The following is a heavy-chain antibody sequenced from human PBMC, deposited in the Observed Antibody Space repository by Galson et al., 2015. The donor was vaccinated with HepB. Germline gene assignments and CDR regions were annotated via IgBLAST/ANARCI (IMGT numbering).Heavy chain of an antibody. CDR2: IYYSGST. CDR1: GGSISSSSYY. J-gene: IGHJ3*02. Sequence: LSLTCTVSGGSISSSSYYWGWIRQPPGKGLEWIGSIYYSGSTYYNPSLKSRVTISVDTSKNQFSLKLSSVTAADTAVYYCARHQKWFGELLQHDPGYDAFDIWGQGTMVTISS. D-gene: IGHD3-10*01. V-gene: IGHV4-39*01. CDR3: ARHQKWFGELLQHDPGYDAFDI.